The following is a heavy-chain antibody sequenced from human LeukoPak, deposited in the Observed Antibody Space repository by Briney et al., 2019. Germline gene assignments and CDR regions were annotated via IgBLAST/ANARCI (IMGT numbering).Heavy chain of an antibody. J-gene: IGHJ4*02. CDR3: ARRPVAGRVFDY. V-gene: IGHV4-59*08. CDR1: GGSISSYY. Sequence: KPSETLSLTCTVSGGSISSYYWSWIRQPPGKGLEWIGYIYYSGSTNYNPSLKSRVTISVDTSKNQFSLKLSSVTAADTAVYYCARRPVAGRVFDYWGQGTLVTVSS. D-gene: IGHD6-19*01. CDR2: IYYSGST.